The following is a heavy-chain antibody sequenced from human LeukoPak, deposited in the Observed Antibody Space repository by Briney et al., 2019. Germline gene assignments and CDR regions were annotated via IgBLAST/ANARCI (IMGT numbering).Heavy chain of an antibody. Sequence: GRSLRLSCAASGFAFSSYAMHWVPQAPGKGLEWVAVISYDGSNKYYADSVKGRFTISRDNSKDTLYLQMSSVRVDDTAVYYCARDRGRYYDSRGFYWGYYFDSWGQGILVTVST. D-gene: IGHD3-22*01. J-gene: IGHJ4*02. CDR1: GFAFSSYA. CDR3: ARDRGRYYDSRGFYWGYYFDS. V-gene: IGHV3-30-3*01. CDR2: ISYDGSNK.